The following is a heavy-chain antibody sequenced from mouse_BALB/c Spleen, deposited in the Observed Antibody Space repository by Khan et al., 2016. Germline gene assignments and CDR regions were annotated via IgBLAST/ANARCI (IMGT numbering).Heavy chain of an antibody. CDR2: IHPSDSES. CDR1: GYSFTRYW. V-gene: IGHV1-61*01. D-gene: IGHD2-1*01. Sequence: QVQLKQSGTELVRPGASVKLSCKASGYSFTRYWMNWVKQRPGQGLEWIGMIHPSDSESRLNQKFKDKATLTVDNSSSIAYMQLSSPTSEDSAVXYCTRSAYGNHPYYAMDYWGQGTSVTVSS. J-gene: IGHJ4*01. CDR3: TRSAYGNHPYYAMDY.